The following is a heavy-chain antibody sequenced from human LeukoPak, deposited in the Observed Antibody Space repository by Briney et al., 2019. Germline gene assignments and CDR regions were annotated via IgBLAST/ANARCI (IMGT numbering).Heavy chain of an antibody. Sequence: ASVKVSCKASGYTLTSYGISWVRQAPGQGLEWMGWISAYNGNTNYAQKLQGRVTMTTDTSTSTAYMELRSLRSDDTAVYYCARFQPYSSSWFPIDYWGQGTLVTVSS. CDR1: GYTLTSYG. CDR2: ISAYNGNT. D-gene: IGHD6-13*01. V-gene: IGHV1-18*01. J-gene: IGHJ4*02. CDR3: ARFQPYSSSWFPIDY.